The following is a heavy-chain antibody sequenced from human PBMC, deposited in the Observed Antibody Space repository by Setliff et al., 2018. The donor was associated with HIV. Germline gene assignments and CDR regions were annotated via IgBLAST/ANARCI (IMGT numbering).Heavy chain of an antibody. Sequence: SETLSLTCTASGGPFNGFYWTWIRQPPGKGLEWIGDVNPTGRPNYSPSLKSRVTMSLDTSKNQFSLNLKSVTAADTALYYCATTGQGRAYFDFWGQGSLVTVSS. V-gene: IGHV4-34*01. D-gene: IGHD2-21*01. J-gene: IGHJ4*02. CDR3: ATTGQGRAYFDF. CDR1: GGPFNGFY. CDR2: VNPTGRP.